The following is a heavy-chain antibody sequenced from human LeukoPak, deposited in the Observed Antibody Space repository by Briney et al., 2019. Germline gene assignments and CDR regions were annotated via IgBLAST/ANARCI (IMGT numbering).Heavy chain of an antibody. V-gene: IGHV1-69*04. CDR1: GGTFSSYA. Sequence: SVKVSCKASGGTFSSYAISWVRQAPGQGLEWMGRIIPILGIANYAQKFQGRVTITADKSTSTACMELSSLRSEDTAVYYCASVYSSSWYGIWFDPWGQGTLVTVSS. CDR2: IIPILGIA. J-gene: IGHJ5*02. D-gene: IGHD6-13*01. CDR3: ASVYSSSWYGIWFDP.